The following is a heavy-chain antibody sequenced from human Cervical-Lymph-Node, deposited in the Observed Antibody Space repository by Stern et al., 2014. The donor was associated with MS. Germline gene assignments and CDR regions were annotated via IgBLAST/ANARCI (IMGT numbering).Heavy chain of an antibody. CDR1: GFSFSNYS. Sequence: DQLVESGGGLVKPGGSLRLACEASGFSFSNYSMNWVRQAPGKGLEWVSSCSTASTYISYGDSVKGRFIISRDNAKKSLYLQMDSLRVEDTAIYYCVRDVDYDFWGQGILVIVSS. CDR3: VRDVDYDF. CDR2: CSTASTYI. J-gene: IGHJ4*02. V-gene: IGHV3-21*01.